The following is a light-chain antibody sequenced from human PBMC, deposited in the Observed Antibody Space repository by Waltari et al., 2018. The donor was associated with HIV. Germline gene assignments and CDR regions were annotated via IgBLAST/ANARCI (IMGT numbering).Light chain of an antibody. CDR3: CSYAGSYNWV. Sequence: QSALTQSRSVSGSPGQSVTISCTGTSSDVGGYKYVSWYQQHPGKVPTPLIYDVNKRPSGVPDRFSGSKSANTASLTISGLQAEDEADYYCCSYAGSYNWVFGGGTKLTVL. CDR1: SSDVGGYKY. J-gene: IGLJ3*02. CDR2: DVN. V-gene: IGLV2-11*01.